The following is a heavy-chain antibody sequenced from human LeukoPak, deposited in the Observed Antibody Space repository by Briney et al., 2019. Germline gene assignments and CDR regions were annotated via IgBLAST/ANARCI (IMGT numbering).Heavy chain of an antibody. J-gene: IGHJ4*02. CDR2: INPSGGST. V-gene: IGHV1-46*01. CDR1: GYTFTSYY. D-gene: IGHD4-23*01. Sequence: ASVKVSCKASGYTFTSYYMHWVRQAPGQGLEWMGIINPSGGSTSYAQKFQGRVTMTRDTSTSTVYMELSSLRSEDTAVYYCAREAQDYGGNRHFDYWGQGTLVTVSS. CDR3: AREAQDYGGNRHFDY.